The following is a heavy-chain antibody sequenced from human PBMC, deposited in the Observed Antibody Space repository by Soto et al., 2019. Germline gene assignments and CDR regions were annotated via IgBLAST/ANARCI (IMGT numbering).Heavy chain of an antibody. CDR1: GYTFTGYY. J-gene: IGHJ5*02. D-gene: IGHD3-10*01. CDR2: INPNSGGT. CDR3: ARGPGTMVRGVIIVWFDP. V-gene: IGHV1-2*02. Sequence: QVQLVQSGAEVEKPGASVKVSCKASGYTFTGYYMHWVRQAPGQGLEWMGWINPNSGGTNYAQKFQGRVTMTRDTSISTAYMELSRLRSDDTAVYYCARGPGTMVRGVIIVWFDPWGQGTLVTVSS.